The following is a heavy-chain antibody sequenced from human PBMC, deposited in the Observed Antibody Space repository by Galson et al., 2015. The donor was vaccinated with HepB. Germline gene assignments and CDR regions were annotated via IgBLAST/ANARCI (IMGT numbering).Heavy chain of an antibody. D-gene: IGHD1-26*01. CDR3: ARDGGIVGASEEYYYYGMDV. CDR1: GFTFSSYA. CDR2: ISYDGSNK. Sequence: SLRLSCAASGFTFSSYAMHWVRQAPGKGLEWVAVISYDGSNKYYADSVKGRFTISRDNSKNTLYLQMNSLRAEDTAVYYCARDGGIVGASEEYYYYGMDVWGQGTTVTVSS. J-gene: IGHJ6*02. V-gene: IGHV3-30-3*01.